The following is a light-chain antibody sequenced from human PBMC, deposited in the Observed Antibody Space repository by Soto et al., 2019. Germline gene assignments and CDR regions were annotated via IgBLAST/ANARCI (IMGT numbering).Light chain of an antibody. Sequence: FTKFPGHPALSHWGRATPPRRASQSVTSYLAWYQQRPGQAPRLLINDASRRATGIPDRFSGSGSGTDFTLTISSLQPEDFATYYCQQSYSSITFGQGTRLEIK. V-gene: IGKV3-11*01. CDR1: QSVTSY. CDR2: DAS. CDR3: QQSYSSIT. J-gene: IGKJ5*01.